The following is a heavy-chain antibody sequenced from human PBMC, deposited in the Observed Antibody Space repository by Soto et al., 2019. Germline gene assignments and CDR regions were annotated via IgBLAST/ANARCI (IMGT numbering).Heavy chain of an antibody. CDR1: GGSISTGGYY. J-gene: IGHJ4*02. Sequence: QVQLQESGPGLVKPSQTLSLTCTVSGGSISTGGYYWTWIRQHPGKGLEWIGYIYYSGSTYYNPSLKSRVTISVDTSKNQFSLKLSSVTAADTAVYYCARGLSVTLFDNWGQGTLITVSS. CDR2: IYYSGST. CDR3: ARGLSVTLFDN. D-gene: IGHD4-17*01. V-gene: IGHV4-31*03.